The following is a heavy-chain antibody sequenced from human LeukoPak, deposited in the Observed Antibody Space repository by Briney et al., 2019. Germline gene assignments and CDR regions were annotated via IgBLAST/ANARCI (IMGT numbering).Heavy chain of an antibody. Sequence: PETLSLTCTVSGGSISTYYWSWIRQPPGKGLEWIGCTHYSGSTKYNPSLKSRVTISVDTSKNQFSLRLISVTAADTALYYCARGNGDYIEYFQHWGQGTLVTVSS. J-gene: IGHJ1*01. CDR3: ARGNGDYIEYFQH. CDR1: GGSISTYY. CDR2: THYSGST. D-gene: IGHD4-17*01. V-gene: IGHV4-59*01.